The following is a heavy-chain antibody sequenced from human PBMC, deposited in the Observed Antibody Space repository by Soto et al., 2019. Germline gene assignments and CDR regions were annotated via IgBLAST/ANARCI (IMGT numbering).Heavy chain of an antibody. D-gene: IGHD3-16*02. J-gene: IGHJ4*02. CDR1: GYTFTSYG. Sequence: ASVKVSCKASGYTFTSYGISWVRQAPGQGLEWMGWISAYNGNTNYAQKLQGRVTMTTDTSTSTAYMELRSLRSDDTAVYYCARGSMITFGGVIVTRNFDYWGQGTLVTVSS. CDR3: ARGSMITFGGVIVTRNFDY. V-gene: IGHV1-18*01. CDR2: ISAYNGNT.